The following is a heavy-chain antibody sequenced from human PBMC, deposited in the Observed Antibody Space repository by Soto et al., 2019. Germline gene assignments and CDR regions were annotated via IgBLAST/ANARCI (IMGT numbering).Heavy chain of an antibody. D-gene: IGHD1-26*01. Sequence: QVQLVQSGAEVKKPGSSVKVSCKASGGTFSSYAISWVRQAPGQALEWMGGIIPSFGTANYAQKFQGRVTITAHKSTSTAYMELISLRSEDTAVYYCARDSRGSYSGGWFDPWGQGTLVTVSS. CDR1: GGTFSSYA. CDR2: IIPSFGTA. V-gene: IGHV1-69*06. CDR3: ARDSRGSYSGGWFDP. J-gene: IGHJ5*02.